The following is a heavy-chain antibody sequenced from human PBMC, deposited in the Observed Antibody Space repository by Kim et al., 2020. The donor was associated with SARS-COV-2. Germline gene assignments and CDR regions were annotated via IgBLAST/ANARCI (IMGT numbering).Heavy chain of an antibody. D-gene: IGHD2-2*01. J-gene: IGHJ4*02. V-gene: IGHV3-23*01. CDR3: ARDYGVGTAATYFDY. Sequence: GPGTVRITISRDTSKNTLNLQMNSLRAENTGVYYCARDYGVGTAATYFDYWGQGTLVTVSS.